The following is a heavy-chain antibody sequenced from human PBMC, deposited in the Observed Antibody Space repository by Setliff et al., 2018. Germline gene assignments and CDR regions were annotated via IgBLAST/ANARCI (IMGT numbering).Heavy chain of an antibody. D-gene: IGHD3-22*01. CDR2: ISAYNDNT. CDR3: AREGRRYYDSSGYYYDPYYYYYMDV. CDR1: GYTFTNYG. Sequence: ASVKVSCKASGYTFTNYGISWVRQAPGQGLEWMGWISAYNDNTNYAQKVQGRVTMTTDTSTSTAYMELRSLTSDGTAVYYCAREGRRYYDSSGYYYDPYYYYYMDVWGKGTTVTV. J-gene: IGHJ6*03. V-gene: IGHV1-18*01.